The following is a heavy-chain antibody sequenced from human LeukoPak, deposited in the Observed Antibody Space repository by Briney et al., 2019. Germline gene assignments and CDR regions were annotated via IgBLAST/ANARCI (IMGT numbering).Heavy chain of an antibody. J-gene: IGHJ6*03. CDR2: IYNSGGA. Sequence: SETLSLTCTVSGGSITSGGSFWIWIRQHPGKGLEWIGYIYNSGGACYNPSLGSRLSISVDTSKNQFSLRLTSVTAADTAVYFCARGHHYYYMDVWGNGTTVTVSS. CDR1: GGSITSGGSF. V-gene: IGHV4-31*03. CDR3: ARGHHYYYMDV.